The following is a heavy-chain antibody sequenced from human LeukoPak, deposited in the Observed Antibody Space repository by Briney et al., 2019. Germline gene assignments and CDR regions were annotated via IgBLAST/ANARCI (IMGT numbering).Heavy chain of an antibody. V-gene: IGHV4-30-2*01. CDR2: IYHSGST. CDR3: AREVRDVWSYFDY. D-gene: IGHD3-16*01. CDR1: GGSISSGGYS. J-gene: IGHJ4*02. Sequence: SETLSLTCAVSGGSISSGGYSWSWIRQPPGKGLEWIGYIYHSGSTYYNPSLKSRVTISVDTSKNQFSLKLSSVTAADTAVYYCAREVRDVWSYFDYWGQGTLVTVSS.